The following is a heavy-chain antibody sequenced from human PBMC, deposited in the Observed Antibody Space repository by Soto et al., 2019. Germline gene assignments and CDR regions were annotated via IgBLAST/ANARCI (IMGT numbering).Heavy chain of an antibody. V-gene: IGHV1-18*04. D-gene: IGHD6-19*01. CDR1: GYTFTSYG. J-gene: IGHJ6*02. CDR2: ISAYNGNT. Sequence: QVQLVQSGAEVKKPGASVKVSCKASGYTFTSYGISWVRQAPGQGLEWMGWISAYNGNTNYAQKLQGRVTMTTDTSTSTAYMELRSLRSDDTAVYYCARVAGVTHDVFDYYYGMDVWGQGTTVTVSS. CDR3: ARVAGVTHDVFDYYYGMDV.